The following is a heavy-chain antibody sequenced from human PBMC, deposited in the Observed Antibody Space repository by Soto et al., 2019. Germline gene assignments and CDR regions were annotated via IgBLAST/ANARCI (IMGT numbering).Heavy chain of an antibody. Sequence: ASETLSLTCAVSGGSISTCGYSWSWIRQPPGKGLEWIGYTYQSGSTYYNPSLKNRVTISLDRSKNQFSLKLTSVTAADTAVYYCAREPGYASGWHFDYWGQGTLVTVSS. D-gene: IGHD6-19*01. CDR3: AREPGYASGWHFDY. J-gene: IGHJ4*02. CDR1: GGSISTCGYS. CDR2: TYQSGST. V-gene: IGHV4-30-2*01.